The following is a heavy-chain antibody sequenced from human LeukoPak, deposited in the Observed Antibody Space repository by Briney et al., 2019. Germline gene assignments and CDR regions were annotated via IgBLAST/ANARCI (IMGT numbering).Heavy chain of an antibody. CDR1: GFTFSSYA. V-gene: IGHV3-30*04. CDR3: ARDMIVVVITTPGY. Sequence: GGSLRLSCAASGFTFSSYAMHWVRQAPGKGLEWVAVISYDGSNKYYADSVKGRFTISRDNSKNTLYLQMNSLRAEDTAVYYCARDMIVVVITTPGYWGQGTLVNVSS. J-gene: IGHJ4*02. D-gene: IGHD3-22*01. CDR2: ISYDGSNK.